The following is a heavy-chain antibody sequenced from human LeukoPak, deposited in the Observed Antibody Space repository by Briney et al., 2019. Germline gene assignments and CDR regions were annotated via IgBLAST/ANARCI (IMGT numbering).Heavy chain of an antibody. CDR1: GFTVITND. CDR3: ARGVEPLAANTLAY. Sequence: GGSLRLSCAASGFTVITNDMTWVRQAPGKGLEWVSVLYSDGNTKYADSVQGRFTISRDSSKNTLYLEMNSLSPDDAAVYYCARGVEPLAANTLAYWGQGTLVTVSS. V-gene: IGHV3-53*01. J-gene: IGHJ4*02. CDR2: LYSDGNT. D-gene: IGHD1-14*01.